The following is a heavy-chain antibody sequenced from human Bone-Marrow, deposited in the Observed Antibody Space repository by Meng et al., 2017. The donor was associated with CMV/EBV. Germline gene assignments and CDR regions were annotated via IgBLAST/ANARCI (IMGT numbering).Heavy chain of an antibody. CDR1: GFSLSTSGMC. CDR3: ARGKPGIAAAGIDVY. D-gene: IGHD6-13*01. Sequence: SGPTLVKPTQTLTLTCTFSGFSLSTSGMCVSWVRQPPGKALEWLALIDWDDDKYYSTSLKTRLTISKDTSKNQVVLTMTNMEPVDTATYYCARGKPGIAAAGIDVYWGQGTLVTVSS. V-gene: IGHV2-70*20. J-gene: IGHJ4*02. CDR2: IDWDDDK.